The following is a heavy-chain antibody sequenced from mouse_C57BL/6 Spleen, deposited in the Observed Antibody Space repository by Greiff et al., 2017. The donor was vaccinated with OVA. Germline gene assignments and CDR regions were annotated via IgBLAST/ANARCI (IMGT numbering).Heavy chain of an antibody. Sequence: DVKLVESGGGLVKPGGSLKLSCAASGFTFSSYAMSWVRQTPEKRLEWVATISDGGSYTYYPDNVKGRFTISRDNAKTNLYLQMSHLKSEDTAMYYCARDHYGSSVYAMDYWGQGTSVTVSS. CDR2: ISDGGSYT. V-gene: IGHV5-4*01. CDR1: GFTFSSYA. D-gene: IGHD1-1*01. CDR3: ARDHYGSSVYAMDY. J-gene: IGHJ4*01.